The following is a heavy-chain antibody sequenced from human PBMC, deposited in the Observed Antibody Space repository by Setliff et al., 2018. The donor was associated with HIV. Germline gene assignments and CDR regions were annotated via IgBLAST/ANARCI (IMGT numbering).Heavy chain of an antibody. CDR1: GGSISSDAYY. Sequence: PSETLSLTCAVSGGSISSDAYYWGWIRQPPGKGLEWIGTIYYSGTTYYNPSLMSRVTISVDTSKTQFSLKLSSVTAADTAAYYCARGYCSGGSCYFSVDAFDIWGQGTMVTVSS. J-gene: IGHJ3*02. V-gene: IGHV4-39*07. CDR3: ARGYCSGGSCYFSVDAFDI. D-gene: IGHD2-15*01. CDR2: IYYSGTT.